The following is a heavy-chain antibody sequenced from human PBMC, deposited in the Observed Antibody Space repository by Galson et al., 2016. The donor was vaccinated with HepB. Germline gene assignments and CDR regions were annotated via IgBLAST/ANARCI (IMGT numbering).Heavy chain of an antibody. V-gene: IGHV3-7*05. J-gene: IGHJ4*02. CDR3: ACPTGGNWTDY. D-gene: IGHD1-1*01. CDR1: GFTFNSYW. Sequence: SLRLSCAASGFTFNSYWMAWVRQAPGKGLEWVANIKQDGSEKYHVDSVKGRFTISRDNAKNSLYLQMNSLRVEDTAVYYCACPTGGNWTDYWGQGTLVTVSS. CDR2: IKQDGSEK.